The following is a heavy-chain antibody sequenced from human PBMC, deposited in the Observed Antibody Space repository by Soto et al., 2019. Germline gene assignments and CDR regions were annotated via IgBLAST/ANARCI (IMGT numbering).Heavy chain of an antibody. Sequence: HPGGSLRLSCAASGFSFSSYGMNWVRQAPGKGLEWVAVISYDDTHKDYADSVKGRFTISRDNSKNTLFLEMNSLRGEDTAVYYCARDRDIVITPAPNEYGLDVWGQGTTVTVSS. CDR3: ARDRDIVITPAPNEYGLDV. CDR1: GFSFSSYG. J-gene: IGHJ6*02. D-gene: IGHD2-8*01. CDR2: ISYDDTHK. V-gene: IGHV3-30*03.